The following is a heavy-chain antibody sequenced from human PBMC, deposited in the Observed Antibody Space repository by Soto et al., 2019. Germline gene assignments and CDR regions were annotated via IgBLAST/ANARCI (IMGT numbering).Heavy chain of an antibody. Sequence: SETLSLTCTVSGGSISSSSYYWGWIRQPPGKGLEWIGSIYYSGSTYYNPSLKSRVTISVDTSKNQFSLKLSSVTAADTAVYYCASPSDSSGYYYGYWGQGTLVTVSS. CDR1: GGSISSSSYY. V-gene: IGHV4-39*01. CDR2: IYYSGST. CDR3: ASPSDSSGYYYGY. D-gene: IGHD3-22*01. J-gene: IGHJ4*02.